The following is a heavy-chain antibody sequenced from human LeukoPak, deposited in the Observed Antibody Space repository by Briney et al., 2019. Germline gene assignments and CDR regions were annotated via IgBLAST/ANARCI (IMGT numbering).Heavy chain of an antibody. Sequence: PSETLSLTCAVYGGSFSGYYWSWIRQPPGKGLEWIGEINHSGSTNYSPSLKSRVTISVDTSKNQFSLKLSSVTAADTAVYYCARGWGCSGGSCYTGRDYYYYGMDVWGQGTTVTVSS. J-gene: IGHJ6*02. V-gene: IGHV4-34*01. CDR1: GGSFSGYY. D-gene: IGHD2-15*01. CDR2: INHSGST. CDR3: ARGWGCSGGSCYTGRDYYYYGMDV.